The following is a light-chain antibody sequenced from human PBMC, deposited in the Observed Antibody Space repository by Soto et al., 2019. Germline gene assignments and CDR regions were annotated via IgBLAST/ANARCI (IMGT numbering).Light chain of an antibody. CDR1: SSNIGAGYD. Sequence: QSVLTQPPSVSGAPGQRVTISCTGSSSNIGAGYDVHWYQQLPGTAPKLLIYGNSNRPSGVPDRFSGSKSGTSASLAITGLQAEDEAYFYCYAYTRSLCVFGSGTKLTVL. V-gene: IGLV1-40*01. CDR2: GNS. CDR3: YAYTRSLCV. J-gene: IGLJ2*01.